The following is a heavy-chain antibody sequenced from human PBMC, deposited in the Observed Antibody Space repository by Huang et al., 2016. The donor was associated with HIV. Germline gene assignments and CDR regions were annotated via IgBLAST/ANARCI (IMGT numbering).Heavy chain of an antibody. D-gene: IGHD3-3*01. CDR3: ARDHHDFWRGYRRMYFFDH. CDR1: GGSISTHY. J-gene: IGHJ4*02. Sequence: QVQLQESGPGLVKPSETLSLTCTVSGGSISTHYWSWIRHPPGKGLEWIGSIDYSGSTNYSPALKSRGTILLDTSKNQFSLRVNSVTAADTAMYYCARDHHDFWRGYRRMYFFDHWGQGTLVTVSS. CDR2: IDYSGST. V-gene: IGHV4-59*11.